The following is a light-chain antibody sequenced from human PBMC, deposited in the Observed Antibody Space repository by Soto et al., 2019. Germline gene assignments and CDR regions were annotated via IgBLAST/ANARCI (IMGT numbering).Light chain of an antibody. CDR1: SSDVGAYNR. CDR2: EAS. CDR3: SLYTSENTYV. Sequence: QSALTQPASVSGSLGQSITISCTGTSSDVGAYNRVSWYQQPPGTAPKLIIYEASNRPSGVPGRFSGSKSGNTASLTISGLQAADEADYYCSLYTSENTYVFGTGTKVTVL. J-gene: IGLJ1*01. V-gene: IGLV2-18*01.